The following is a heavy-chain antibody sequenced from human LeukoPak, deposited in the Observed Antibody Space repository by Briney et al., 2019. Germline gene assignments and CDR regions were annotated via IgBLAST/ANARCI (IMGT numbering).Heavy chain of an antibody. Sequence: SVKVSCKASGGTFSSYAISWVRQAPGQGLEWMGGIIPIFGTANYAQKFQGRVTITTDESASTAYMELSSLRSEDTAVYYCARDYCTNGVCYWFDPWGQGTLVTVSS. J-gene: IGHJ5*02. CDR1: GGTFSSYA. CDR3: ARDYCTNGVCYWFDP. V-gene: IGHV1-69*05. D-gene: IGHD2-8*01. CDR2: IIPIFGTA.